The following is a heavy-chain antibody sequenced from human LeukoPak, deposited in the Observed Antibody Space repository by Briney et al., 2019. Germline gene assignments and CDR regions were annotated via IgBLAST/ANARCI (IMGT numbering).Heavy chain of an antibody. V-gene: IGHV4-61*02. Sequence: KPSETLSLTCSVSGGSISSGSYYWSWIRQPAGKGLEWIGRIYTSGSTTYNPSLKSRVTISGDTSENQFSLRLSSVTAADTAVYYCARASYSYDISGWVPFDYWGQGTLVTVSS. CDR3: ARASYSYDISGWVPFDY. J-gene: IGHJ4*02. D-gene: IGHD3-22*01. CDR2: IYTSGST. CDR1: GGSISSGSYY.